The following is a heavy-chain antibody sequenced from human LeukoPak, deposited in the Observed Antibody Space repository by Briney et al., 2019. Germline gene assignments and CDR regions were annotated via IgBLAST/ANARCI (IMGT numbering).Heavy chain of an antibody. D-gene: IGHD2-2*01. CDR3: AREAMPYYFDY. J-gene: IGHJ4*02. V-gene: IGHV4-59*01. CDR1: GGSISSYY. Sequence: SETLSLTRTVSGGSISSYYWSWIRQPPGKGLEWIGYIYYSGSTNYNPSLKSRVTISVDTSKNQFSLKLSSVTAADTAVYYCAREAMPYYFDYWGQGTLVTVSS. CDR2: IYYSGST.